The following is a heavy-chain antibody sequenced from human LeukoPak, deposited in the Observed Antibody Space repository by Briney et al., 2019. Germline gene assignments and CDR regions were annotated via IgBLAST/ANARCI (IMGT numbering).Heavy chain of an antibody. J-gene: IGHJ4*02. CDR2: IYSGGST. Sequence: PGGSLSLSCAASEFTFSSNYMNWVRQAPGKGLEWVSVIYSGGSTYYADSVKGRFTISRDNSKNTLYLQMNSLRAEDTAVYYCASTGNYYFHYWGQGTLVTVSS. CDR3: ASTGNYYFHY. D-gene: IGHD1-14*01. V-gene: IGHV3-53*01. CDR1: EFTFSSNY.